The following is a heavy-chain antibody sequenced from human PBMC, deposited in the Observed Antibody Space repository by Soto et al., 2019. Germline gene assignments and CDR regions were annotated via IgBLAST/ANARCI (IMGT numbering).Heavy chain of an antibody. Sequence: EVQLVESGGGLVKPGGSLRLSCAASGFTFSSYSMNWVRQAPGKGLEWVSSISSSSSYIYYAVSVKGRFTIARDNAKHSLYLQMHSLRAEDTAVYYCARDQPGYSYGYGLGYWGQGTLVTVSS. D-gene: IGHD5-18*01. V-gene: IGHV3-21*01. CDR3: ARDQPGYSYGYGLGY. CDR1: GFTFSSYS. J-gene: IGHJ4*02. CDR2: ISSSSSYI.